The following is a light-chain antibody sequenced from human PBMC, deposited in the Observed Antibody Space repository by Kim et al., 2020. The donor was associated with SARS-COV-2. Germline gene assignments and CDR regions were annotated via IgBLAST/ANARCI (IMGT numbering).Light chain of an antibody. V-gene: IGKV3-11*01. Sequence: PGEGATLTSRARHSVGISVALYQQTPGQAPRLLIYDASIRATGIPDRFSGSGSGTDFTLTIGSLEPRDFAIDYCQQRGGWPPALTFGGGTKVDIK. CDR1: HSVGIS. J-gene: IGKJ4*01. CDR2: DAS. CDR3: QQRGGWPPALT.